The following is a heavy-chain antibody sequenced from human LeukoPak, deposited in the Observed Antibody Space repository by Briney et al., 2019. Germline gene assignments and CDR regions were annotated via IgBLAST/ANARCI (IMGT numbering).Heavy chain of an antibody. CDR1: EYSFATYW. D-gene: IGHD1-26*01. CDR3: ARPLQGIVGATGFDY. V-gene: IGHV5-51*01. CDR2: IYPSDSDT. J-gene: IGHJ4*02. Sequence: GESLKISCQGSEYSFATYWIAWLRQMPGKGLEWMGIIYPSDSDTRYSPSFQGQVTISADKSIKAAYLQWSSLKASDTAMYYCARPLQGIVGATGFDYWGQGTLVTVSS.